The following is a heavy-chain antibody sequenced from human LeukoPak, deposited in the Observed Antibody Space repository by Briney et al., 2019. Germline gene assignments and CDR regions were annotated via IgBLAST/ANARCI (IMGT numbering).Heavy chain of an antibody. CDR2: IIPIFGTA. D-gene: IGHD3-10*01. J-gene: IGHJ4*02. Sequence: SVKVSCKASGGTFSTYAISWVRQAPGQGLEWMGGIIPIFGTANYAQKFQGRVTITADESTSTAYMELSSLRSEDTAVYYCARGVTMVRGHFDYWGQGTLVTVSS. CDR3: ARGVTMVRGHFDY. CDR1: GGTFSTYA. V-gene: IGHV1-69*13.